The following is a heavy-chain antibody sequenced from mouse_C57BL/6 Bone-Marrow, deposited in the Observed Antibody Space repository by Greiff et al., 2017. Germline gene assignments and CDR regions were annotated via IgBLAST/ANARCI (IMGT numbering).Heavy chain of an antibody. CDR2: ISAGGSYT. J-gene: IGHJ4*01. CDR3: ARNTTVVGYAMDD. Sequence: EVQGVESGGGLVKPGGSLKLSCAASGFTFSSYAMSWVRQTPEKRLEWVATISAGGSYTYYPANVKGRFTISRDNAKNNLYLQMSHLKSEDTAMYYGARNTTVVGYAMDDWGQGTSVTVSS. V-gene: IGHV5-4*01. CDR1: GFTFSSYA. D-gene: IGHD1-1*01.